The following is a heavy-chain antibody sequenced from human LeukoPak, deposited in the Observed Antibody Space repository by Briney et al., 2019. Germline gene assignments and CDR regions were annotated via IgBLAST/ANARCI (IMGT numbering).Heavy chain of an antibody. CDR3: ARGRLLSFDY. CDR2: ISSSGSTI. V-gene: IGHV3-48*03. D-gene: IGHD2-21*01. J-gene: IGHJ4*02. Sequence: GGSLRLSCAASGFTSSSYEMNWVRQAPGKGLEWVSYISSSGSTIYYADSVKGRFTISRDNAKNSLYLQMNSLRAEDTAVYYCARGRLLSFDYWGQGTLVTVSS. CDR1: GFTSSSYE.